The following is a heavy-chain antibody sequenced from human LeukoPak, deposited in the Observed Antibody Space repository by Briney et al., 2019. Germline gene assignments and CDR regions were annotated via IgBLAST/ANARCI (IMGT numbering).Heavy chain of an antibody. CDR3: ARGLSSSSGSGY. V-gene: IGHV4-59*01. D-gene: IGHD6-6*01. CDR2: IYYSGST. Sequence: SETLSLTCTVSGGSISSYYWSWIRQPPGKGLEWIGYIYYSGSTNYNPSLKSRVTISVDTSKNQFSLKLSSVTAADTAVYYCARGLSSSSGSGYWGQGTLVTVSS. J-gene: IGHJ4*02. CDR1: GGSISSYY.